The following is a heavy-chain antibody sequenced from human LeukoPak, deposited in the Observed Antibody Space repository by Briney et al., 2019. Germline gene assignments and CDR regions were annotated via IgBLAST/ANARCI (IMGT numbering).Heavy chain of an antibody. Sequence: PGGSLRLSCAASGVTFSSYSMNWVRQAPGKGLEWVSSISSSSSYIYYADSVKGRFTISRDNAKNSLYLQMNSLRAEDTAVYYCARAVPSTYYYDSSGYPDYWGQGTLVTVSS. J-gene: IGHJ4*02. CDR1: GVTFSSYS. V-gene: IGHV3-21*01. D-gene: IGHD3-22*01. CDR3: ARAVPSTYYYDSSGYPDY. CDR2: ISSSSSYI.